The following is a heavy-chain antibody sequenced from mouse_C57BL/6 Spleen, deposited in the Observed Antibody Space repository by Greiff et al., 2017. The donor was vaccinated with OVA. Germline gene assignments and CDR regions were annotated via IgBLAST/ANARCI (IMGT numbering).Heavy chain of an antibody. Sequence: QVQLKESGAELARPGASVKLSCKASGYTFTSYGISWVKQRTGQGLEWIGEIYPRSGNTYYNEKFKGKATLTVDKSSSTAYMQLSSLTSEDSAVYYCAIWVTTVVDFDYWGQGTTLTVSS. D-gene: IGHD1-1*01. V-gene: IGHV1-81*01. CDR1: GYTFTSYG. CDR2: IYPRSGNT. J-gene: IGHJ2*01. CDR3: AIWVTTVVDFDY.